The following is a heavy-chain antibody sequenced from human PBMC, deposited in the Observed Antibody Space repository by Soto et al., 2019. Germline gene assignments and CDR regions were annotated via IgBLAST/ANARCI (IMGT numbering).Heavy chain of an antibody. Sequence: GASGKVSCTASGDTFASYGINWVRQAPGKGREWMGWISPDNGNTGYAQKVQGRVTRTRNTSLSTANMELSSLKSEDTAVYNCARQMTTRGMDVWRQGPTVTVSS. J-gene: IGHJ6*02. CDR3: ARQMTTRGMDV. CDR1: GDTFASYG. V-gene: IGHV1-8*02. CDR2: ISPDNGNT. D-gene: IGHD1-1*01.